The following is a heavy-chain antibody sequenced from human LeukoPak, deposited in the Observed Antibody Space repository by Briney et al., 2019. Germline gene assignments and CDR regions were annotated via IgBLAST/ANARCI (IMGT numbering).Heavy chain of an antibody. CDR2: IYYSGST. Sequence: SETLSLTCTVSGGSISSGGYYRSWIRQHPGKGLEWIGYIYYSGSTYYNPSLKSRVTISVDTSKNQFSLKLSSVTAADTAVYYCARDRGAQQLVPLAYGMDVWGQGTTVTVSS. CDR1: GGSISSGGYY. CDR3: ARDRGAQQLVPLAYGMDV. D-gene: IGHD6-13*01. J-gene: IGHJ6*02. V-gene: IGHV4-31*03.